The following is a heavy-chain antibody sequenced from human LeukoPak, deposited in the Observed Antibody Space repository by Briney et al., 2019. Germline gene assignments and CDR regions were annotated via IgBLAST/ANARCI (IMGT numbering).Heavy chain of an antibody. D-gene: IGHD1-1*01. CDR1: GFTFSSNW. V-gene: IGHV3-7*01. CDR3: ATDRDWTLLDY. CDR2: IKQDGSEK. J-gene: IGHJ4*02. Sequence: GGSLRLSCTASGFTFSSNWMSWVRQAPGKGLEWVANIKQDGSEKNYVDSVKGRFTISRNNAKNSLYLQMNSLRAEDTAVYYCATDRDWTLLDYWGQGTLVTVSS.